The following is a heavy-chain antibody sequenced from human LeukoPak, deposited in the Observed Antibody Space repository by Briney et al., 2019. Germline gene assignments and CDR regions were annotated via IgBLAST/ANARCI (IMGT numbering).Heavy chain of an antibody. CDR2: ISSSNSYI. D-gene: IGHD3-22*01. CDR1: GFTFSIYS. V-gene: IGHV3-21*01. CDR3: ARGDGGDYYDSSGYYYEA. J-gene: IGHJ4*02. Sequence: PGGSLRLSCAASGFTFSIYSMNWVRQAPGKGLEWVSSISSSNSYIYYADSVKGRFTISRDNAKNSLYLQMNTLRAEDTALYYCARGDGGDYYDSSGYYYEAWGQGTLVTVSS.